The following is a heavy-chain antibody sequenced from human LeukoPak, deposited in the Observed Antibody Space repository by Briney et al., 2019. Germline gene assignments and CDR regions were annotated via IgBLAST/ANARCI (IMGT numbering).Heavy chain of an antibody. V-gene: IGHV3-30*04. CDR3: ARDIVPAAIYYYYGMDV. J-gene: IGHJ6*04. D-gene: IGHD2-2*01. CDR2: ISYDGSNK. CDR1: GFTFSSYA. Sequence: PGGSLRLSCAASGFTFSSYAMHWVRQAPGKGLEWVAVISYDGSNKYYADSVKGRFTISRDNSKNTLYLQMNSLRAEDTAVYYCARDIVPAAIYYYYGMDVWGKGTTVTVSS.